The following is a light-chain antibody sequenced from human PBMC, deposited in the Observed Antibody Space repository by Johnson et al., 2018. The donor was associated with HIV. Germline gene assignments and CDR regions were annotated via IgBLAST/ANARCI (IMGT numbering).Light chain of an antibody. Sequence: QSVLTQPPSVSAAPGQKVTISCSGINSNIGNNYVSWYQHLPGTAPKLLIYDNDQRPSGIPDRFSGSKSGTSATLGITGLQPGDEADYYCGTWDSSLSAGGFFGTGTKVTVL. CDR1: NSNIGNNY. J-gene: IGLJ1*01. CDR2: DND. V-gene: IGLV1-51*01. CDR3: GTWDSSLSAGGF.